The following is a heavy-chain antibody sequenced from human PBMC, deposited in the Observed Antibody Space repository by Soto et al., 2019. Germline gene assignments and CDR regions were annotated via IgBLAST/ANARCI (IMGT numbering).Heavy chain of an antibody. Sequence: PSETLSLTCTVSGDSISSSNYFWGWIRRPPGKGLEWIGTIFYSGSTYYNPSLKSRVTISVDTSKNQFSLRLISVTAADTALYYCARRYGWLYFDYWGQGSLVTVSS. CDR1: GDSISSSNYF. CDR3: ARRYGWLYFDY. J-gene: IGHJ4*02. D-gene: IGHD6-19*01. CDR2: IFYSGST. V-gene: IGHV4-39*01.